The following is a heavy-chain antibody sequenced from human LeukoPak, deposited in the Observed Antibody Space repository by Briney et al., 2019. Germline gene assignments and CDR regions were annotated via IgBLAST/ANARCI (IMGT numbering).Heavy chain of an antibody. Sequence: PSETLSLTCAVSGGSIRSSNWWSWVRQPPGKGLEWIGEIYHSGSTNYNPSLKSRVTISVDKSKNQFSLKLSSVTAADTAVYYCARAYYDFWSGGFNWFDPWGQGTLVTVSS. CDR1: GGSIRSSNW. J-gene: IGHJ5*02. V-gene: IGHV4-4*02. CDR3: ARAYYDFWSGGFNWFDP. CDR2: IYHSGST. D-gene: IGHD3-3*01.